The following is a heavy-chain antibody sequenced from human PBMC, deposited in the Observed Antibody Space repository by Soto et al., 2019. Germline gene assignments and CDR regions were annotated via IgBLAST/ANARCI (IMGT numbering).Heavy chain of an antibody. V-gene: IGHV5-10-1*01. CDR1: GYSFTSYW. CDR2: IDPSDSNI. CDR3: ARQGGVGSTGSYYYYGVDV. Sequence: LGESLKISCKGSGYSFTSYWITWMRQMPGKGLEWMGKIDPSDSNINYSPSFQGHVTISADKSISTACLQWSSLKASDTAMYYCARQGGVGSTGSYYYYGVDVWGQGTTVTVSS. J-gene: IGHJ6*02. D-gene: IGHD1-26*01.